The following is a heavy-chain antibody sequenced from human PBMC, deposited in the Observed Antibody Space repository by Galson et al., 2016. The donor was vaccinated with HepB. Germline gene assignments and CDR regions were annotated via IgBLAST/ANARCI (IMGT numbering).Heavy chain of an antibody. J-gene: IGHJ6*02. CDR1: GYNFNSFS. V-gene: IGHV5-10-1*01. D-gene: IGHD3/OR15-3a*01. CDR3: AREKPYDLENHNVYDFYYGMDV. CDR2: IDPTASHV. Sequence: QSGAEVKKPGESLRISCKASGYNFNSFSITWLRHMPGKGLEWLGTIDPTASHVTYSPPFQGHVTISADKTINTARLQWSSLKASDTAIYYCAREKPYDLENHNVYDFYYGMDVWGQGTAVTVSS.